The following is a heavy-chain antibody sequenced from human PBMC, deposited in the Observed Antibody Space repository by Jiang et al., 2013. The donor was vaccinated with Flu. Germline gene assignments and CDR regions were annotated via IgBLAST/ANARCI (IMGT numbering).Heavy chain of an antibody. V-gene: IGHV3-72*01. CDR1: GFTFSDYY. Sequence: VQLLESGGGLVQPGGSLRLSCAASGFTFSDYYMDWVRQAPGKGLEWVGRSRNKANSYTADYAASVKGRFSISRDVSENSLFLQMNSLKTEDTAVYYCTREGEYCGIDCYGRWGQGTLVTVS. D-gene: IGHD2-21*02. CDR3: TREGEYCGIDCYGR. J-gene: IGHJ4*02. CDR2: SRNKANSYTA.